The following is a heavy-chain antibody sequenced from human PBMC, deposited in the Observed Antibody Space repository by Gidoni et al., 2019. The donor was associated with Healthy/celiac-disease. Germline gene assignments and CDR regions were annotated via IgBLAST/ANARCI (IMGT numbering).Heavy chain of an antibody. J-gene: IGHJ4*02. CDR2: IYHSGST. CDR1: GGSISSGGYS. D-gene: IGHD4-17*01. Sequence: QLQLQESGSGLVKPSQTLSLTCAVPGGSISSGGYSWSWTRQPPGKGLAWIGYIYHSGSTYYNPSLKSRVTISVDRSKNQFSLKLSSVTAADTAVYYCASYGDPRHFDYWGQGTLVTVSS. CDR3: ASYGDPRHFDY. V-gene: IGHV4-30-2*01.